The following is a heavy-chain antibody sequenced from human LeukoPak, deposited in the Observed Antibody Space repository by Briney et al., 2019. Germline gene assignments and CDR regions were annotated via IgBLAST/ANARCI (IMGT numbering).Heavy chain of an antibody. CDR2: MYSSGST. V-gene: IGHV4-39*01. J-gene: IGHJ4*02. Sequence: PSETLSLTCTVSGGSISSTDYYWGWIRQPPGKGLEWIGSMYSSGSTYYNPSLKSRVIISVDTSKNQFSLKLSSVTAADTAVYYCARRASSGSYGGYFDYWGQGTLVTVSS. CDR3: ARRASSGSYGGYFDY. CDR1: GGSISSTDYY. D-gene: IGHD1-26*01.